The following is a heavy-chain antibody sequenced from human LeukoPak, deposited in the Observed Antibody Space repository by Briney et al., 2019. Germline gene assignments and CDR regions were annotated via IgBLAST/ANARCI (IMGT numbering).Heavy chain of an antibody. CDR2: INPNSCGT. CDR1: GYTFTGYY. V-gene: IGHV1-2*02. J-gene: IGHJ4*02. CDR3: ARVESGSYQTLFDY. Sequence: ASVQVTCKASGYTFTGYYMHWVRQAPGQGLEWMGWINPNSCGTNYTQKFQGRVTMTRDTSISTAYMELSRLRSDDTAVYYCARVESGSYQTLFDYWGQGTLVTVSS. D-gene: IGHD1-26*01.